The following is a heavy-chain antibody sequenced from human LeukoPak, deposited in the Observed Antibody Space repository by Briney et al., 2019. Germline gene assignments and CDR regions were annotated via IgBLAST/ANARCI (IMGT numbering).Heavy chain of an antibody. CDR2: INSDGSST. CDR3: ARDGGYCSGGSCNNWFDP. V-gene: IGHV3-74*01. CDR1: GFTFSSYW. D-gene: IGHD2-15*01. J-gene: IGHJ5*02. Sequence: GGSLRLSCAASGFTFSSYWMHWVRQAPGKGLVWVSRINSDGSSTSYADSVKGRFTISRDNAKNTLYLQMNSLRAEDTAVYYCARDGGYCSGGSCNNWFDPWGQGTLVAVSS.